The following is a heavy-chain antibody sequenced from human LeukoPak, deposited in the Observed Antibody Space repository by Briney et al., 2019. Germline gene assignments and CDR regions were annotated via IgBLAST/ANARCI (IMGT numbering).Heavy chain of an antibody. Sequence: GGSLKISCKGSGYSFTTYWIGWVRQMPGKGLEWMGIIYPGDSDTRYSPSFQGQVTISADKSISTAYLQWSSLKASDTAMYYCAKVGYCNTTSCYNVFDYWGQGTLVTVSS. V-gene: IGHV5-51*01. CDR3: AKVGYCNTTSCYNVFDY. CDR2: IYPGDSDT. D-gene: IGHD2-2*02. CDR1: GYSFTTYW. J-gene: IGHJ4*02.